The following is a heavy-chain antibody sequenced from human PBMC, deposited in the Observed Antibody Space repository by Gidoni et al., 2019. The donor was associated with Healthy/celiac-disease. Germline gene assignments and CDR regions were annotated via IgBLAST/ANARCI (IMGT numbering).Heavy chain of an antibody. CDR2: FDPEDGET. CDR1: GYTIPDLS. D-gene: IGHD3-10*01. J-gene: IGHJ5*02. CDR3: AGGITMVRGVPSWFDP. Sequence: QVQLVQSGAEVKKHGASVNVSCKVSGYTIPDLSMHWVRQAPGKGLEWLGGFDPEDGETIYAQKFQGRVTMTEDTSTDTAYMELSSLRSEDTAVYYCAGGITMVRGVPSWFDPWGQGTLVTVSS. V-gene: IGHV1-24*01.